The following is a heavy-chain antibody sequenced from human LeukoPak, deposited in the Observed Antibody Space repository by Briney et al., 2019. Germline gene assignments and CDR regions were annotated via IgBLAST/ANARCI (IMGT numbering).Heavy chain of an antibody. CDR2: ISAYNGNT. Sequence: ASVKVSCKASGYTFTSYGISWVRQAPGQGLEWMGWISAYNGNTNYAQKLQGRVTMTTDTSTSTAYMELRSLRSDDTAVYYCARVEDVVVVPAAIEGVYWGQGTLVTVSS. CDR3: ARVEDVVVVPAAIEGVY. CDR1: GYTFTSYG. J-gene: IGHJ4*02. D-gene: IGHD2-2*01. V-gene: IGHV1-18*01.